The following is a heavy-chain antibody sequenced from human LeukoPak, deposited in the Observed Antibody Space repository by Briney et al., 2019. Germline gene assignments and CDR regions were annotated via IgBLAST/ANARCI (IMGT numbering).Heavy chain of an antibody. Sequence: PGGSLRLSCAASGFTFRTAWMNWVRQTPGKGLEWVGRIQSKRDGGTVDHAAPVKGRFTISRDDSKDTLYLEMNSLKTEDTGVYYCTTRFYEEVWGNQESWGQGTQVTVSS. J-gene: IGHJ5*02. CDR3: TTRFYEEVWGNQES. V-gene: IGHV3-15*01. CDR1: GFTFRTAW. CDR2: IQSKRDGGTV. D-gene: IGHD3-16*01.